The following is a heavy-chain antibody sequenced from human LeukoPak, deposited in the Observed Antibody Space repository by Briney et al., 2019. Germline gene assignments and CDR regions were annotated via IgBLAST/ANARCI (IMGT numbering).Heavy chain of an antibody. J-gene: IGHJ4*02. Sequence: GGSLRLSCAASGFTFSSYSMNWVRQAPGKGLEWVSYISSSSSTIYYADSVKGRFTISRDNAKNSLYLQMNSLRAEDTAVYYCARDKASGDYLGSDYWGQGTLVTVSS. CDR2: ISSSSSTI. CDR1: GFTFSSYS. D-gene: IGHD4-17*01. V-gene: IGHV3-48*04. CDR3: ARDKASGDYLGSDY.